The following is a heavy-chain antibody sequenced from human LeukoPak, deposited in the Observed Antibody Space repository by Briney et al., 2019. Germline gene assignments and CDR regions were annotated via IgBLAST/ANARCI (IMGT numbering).Heavy chain of an antibody. J-gene: IGHJ1*01. Sequence: GGSLTLSSSYSGFTLSRYSMQLVRQAPGKGLEYVSAITSNGGNTYYANSVKGRFIISRDNSKNTLYLQLGSLRADDMAMYYCATASGSQYAEYFQHWGQGTLVTVSS. CDR1: GFTLSRYS. V-gene: IGHV3-64*01. CDR2: ITSNGGNT. D-gene: IGHD1-26*01. CDR3: ATASGSQYAEYFQH.